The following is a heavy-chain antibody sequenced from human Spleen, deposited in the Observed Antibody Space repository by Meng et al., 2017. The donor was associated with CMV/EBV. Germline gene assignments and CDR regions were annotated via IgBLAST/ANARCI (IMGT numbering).Heavy chain of an antibody. J-gene: IGHJ3*02. Sequence: GGSLRLSCAASGFTFDEYAMHWVRQAPGKGLEWVSGISWNSASIGYADSVKGRFTISRDNAKNTLYLQMNSLRAEDTAVYYCARVKALVRFGTRDAFDIWGQGTMVTVSS. CDR3: ARVKALVRFGTRDAFDI. CDR1: GFTFDEYA. CDR2: ISWNSASI. V-gene: IGHV3-9*01. D-gene: IGHD3-10*01.